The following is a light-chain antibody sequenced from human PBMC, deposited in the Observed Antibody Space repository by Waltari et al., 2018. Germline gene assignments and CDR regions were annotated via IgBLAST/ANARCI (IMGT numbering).Light chain of an antibody. CDR2: EGS. J-gene: IGLJ1*01. CDR1: RSDVGIYNL. V-gene: IGLV2-23*01. Sequence: QSALTQPASVSGSPGQSITISCTGTRSDVGIYNLVSWYQQHPGKAPKLMIYEGSKRPSGVSNRFSGSKTGNTASLTISGLQAEDEADYYCCSYAGSPFVFGTETKVTVL. CDR3: CSYAGSPFV.